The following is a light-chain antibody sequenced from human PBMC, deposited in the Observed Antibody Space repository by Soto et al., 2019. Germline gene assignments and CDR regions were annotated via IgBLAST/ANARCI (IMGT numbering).Light chain of an antibody. CDR3: QQYGSPVQT. Sequence: EIVLTQSPGTLSLSPGERATLSCRASQSVSSSYLAWYQQKPGQAPRLLIYGASSRATGIPDRISGSGSGTDFTLTISRLEPEDFAVYYCQQYGSPVQTFGQGTKVEIK. CDR2: GAS. J-gene: IGKJ1*01. CDR1: QSVSSSY. V-gene: IGKV3-20*01.